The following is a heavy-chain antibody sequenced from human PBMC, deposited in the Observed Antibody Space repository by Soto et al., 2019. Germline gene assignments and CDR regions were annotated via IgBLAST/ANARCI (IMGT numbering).Heavy chain of an antibody. CDR3: ARVRYGGYSYYFDY. D-gene: IGHD4-17*01. CDR1: VFTLTDHY. V-gene: IGHV3-72*01. J-gene: IGHJ4*02. CDR2: SRDKPQGYST. Sequence: GWSLRLSCACSVFTLTDHYIDWVRQAPGKGLEWVGRSRDKPQGYSTAYAASVKGRFTTSRDESKNSAYLQMNSLKTEDTAVYYCARVRYGGYSYYFDYWGQGALVTVSS.